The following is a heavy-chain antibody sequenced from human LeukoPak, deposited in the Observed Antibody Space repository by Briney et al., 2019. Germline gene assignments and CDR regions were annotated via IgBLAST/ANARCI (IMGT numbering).Heavy chain of an antibody. CDR1: GFTFSSSE. CDR2: ISSGGNTK. J-gene: IGHJ4*02. V-gene: IGHV3-48*03. Sequence: PGGSLRLSCAASGFTFSSSEMNWVRQAPGKGPEWVSHISSGGNTKYYADSVRGRFTMSRDNAKNLLFLQMNSLRDEDTAVYYCARDTVNGPFVISLVLWGEGALVTVSS. CDR3: ARDTVNGPFVISLVL. D-gene: IGHD2-8*01.